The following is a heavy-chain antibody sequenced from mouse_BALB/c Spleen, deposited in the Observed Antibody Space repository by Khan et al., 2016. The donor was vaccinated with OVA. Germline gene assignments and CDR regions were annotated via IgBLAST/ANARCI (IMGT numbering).Heavy chain of an antibody. D-gene: IGHD2-10*01. J-gene: IGHJ4*01. CDR3: TRPPYFSYTLDY. CDR2: INTYTGEP. Sequence: QSGPELKKPGETVKISCKASGYTFTNYGMNWVKQSPGKALKWMGWINTYTGEPTYADDFKGRFAFSLETSATTAYLQINNLKNKDTATYYCTRPPYFSYTLDYWGQGTSVTVAS. V-gene: IGHV9-3-1*01. CDR1: GYTFTNYG.